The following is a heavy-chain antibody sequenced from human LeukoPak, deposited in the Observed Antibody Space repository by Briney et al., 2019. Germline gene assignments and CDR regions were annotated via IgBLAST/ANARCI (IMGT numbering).Heavy chain of an antibody. CDR3: ARGRHDITMIVVVMTSVSYYLDV. Sequence: SETLSLTCAVYGGSFSGYYWSWIRQPPGKGLEWIGEINHSGSTNYNPSLKSRVTISVDTSKNQFSLKLSSVTAADTAVYYCARGRHDITMIVVVMTSVSYYLDVWGKGTTVTVS. J-gene: IGHJ6*03. D-gene: IGHD3-22*01. CDR1: GGSFSGYY. CDR2: INHSGST. V-gene: IGHV4-34*01.